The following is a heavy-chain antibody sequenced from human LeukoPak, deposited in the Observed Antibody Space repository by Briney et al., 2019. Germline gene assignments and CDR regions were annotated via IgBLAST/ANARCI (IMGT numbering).Heavy chain of an antibody. CDR1: GGSISSYY. J-gene: IGHJ3*02. CDR3: ARVTYSSSWYFRDAFDI. V-gene: IGHV4-59*01. D-gene: IGHD6-13*01. CDR2: IYNSGST. Sequence: SSETLSLTCTVSGGSISSYYWSWIQQPPGEGLEWIGYIYNSGSTKYNPSLKSRVTISVDTFKNQFSLKLSSVTAADTAVYYCARVTYSSSWYFRDAFDIWGQGTMVTVSS.